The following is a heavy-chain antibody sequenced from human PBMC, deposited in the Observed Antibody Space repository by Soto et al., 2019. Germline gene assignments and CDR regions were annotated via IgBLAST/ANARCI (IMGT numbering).Heavy chain of an antibody. V-gene: IGHV3-23*01. D-gene: IGHD4-17*01. CDR2: ISGSGGST. Sequence: GGSLRLSCAASGFTFSSYAMSWVRQAPGKGLEWVSAISGSGGSTYYADSVKGRFTISRDNSKNTLYLQMNSLRAEDTAVYYCAKGKNGGDYVSDWFDPWGQGTLVTVSS. CDR1: GFTFSSYA. J-gene: IGHJ5*02. CDR3: AKGKNGGDYVSDWFDP.